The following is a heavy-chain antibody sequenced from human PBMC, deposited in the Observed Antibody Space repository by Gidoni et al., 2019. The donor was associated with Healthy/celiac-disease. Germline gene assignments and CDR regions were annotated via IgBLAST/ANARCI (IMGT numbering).Heavy chain of an antibody. CDR1: GYTLPDLS. D-gene: IGHD4-17*01. CDR3: ATFMTTVTTGDYYGMDV. Sequence: QVQLVQSGAEVKKPGAYVKVSCKVSGYTLPDLSMHWVRQAPGKGLEWMGGFDPEDGETIYAQKFQGRVTMTEDTSTDTAYMELSSLRSEDTAVYYCATFMTTVTTGDYYGMDVWGQGTTVTVSS. V-gene: IGHV1-24*01. CDR2: FDPEDGET. J-gene: IGHJ6*02.